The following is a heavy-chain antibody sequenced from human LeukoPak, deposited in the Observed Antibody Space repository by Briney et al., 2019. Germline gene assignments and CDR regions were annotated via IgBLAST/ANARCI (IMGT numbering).Heavy chain of an antibody. J-gene: IGHJ4*02. CDR2: INPSRNT. CDR1: GGSFSGYY. Sequence: SETLSLTCAVFGGSFSGYYWNWIRQPPGKGLEWIGQINPSRNTNYNPSLKSRVTISVDTSKNQFSLKLSPVTAADTAVYYCARLYGGIGYFDYWGQGTLVTVSS. D-gene: IGHD4-23*01. V-gene: IGHV4-34*01. CDR3: ARLYGGIGYFDY.